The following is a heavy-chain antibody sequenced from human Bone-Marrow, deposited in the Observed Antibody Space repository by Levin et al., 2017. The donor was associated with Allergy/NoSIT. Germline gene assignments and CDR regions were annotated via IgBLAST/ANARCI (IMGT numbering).Heavy chain of an antibody. J-gene: IGHJ4*02. D-gene: IGHD2-2*01. CDR2: IWYDGSNK. CDR3: ARDWGGRYCSSTSCFTPDY. CDR1: GFTFSSYG. V-gene: IGHV3-33*01. Sequence: GESLKISCAASGFTFSSYGMHWVRQAPGKGLEWVAVIWYDGSNKYYADSVKGRFTISRDNSKNTLYLQMNSLRAEDTAVYYCARDWGGRYCSSTSCFTPDYWGQGTLVTVSS.